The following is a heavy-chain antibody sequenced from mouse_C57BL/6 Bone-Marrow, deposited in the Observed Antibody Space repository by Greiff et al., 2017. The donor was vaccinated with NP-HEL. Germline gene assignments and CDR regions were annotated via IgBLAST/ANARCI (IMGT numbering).Heavy chain of an antibody. CDR2: IDPENGDT. V-gene: IGHV14-4*01. J-gene: IGHJ2*01. CDR3: TTFSSYDFDC. Sequence: VQLQQSGAELVRPGASVKLSCTASGFNIKDDYMHWVKQRPEQGLEWIGWIDPENGDTEYASKFQGKATITADTSSNTAYLQLSSLTSEDTAVYYCTTFSSYDFDCWGQGTTLTVSS. CDR1: GFNIKDDY. D-gene: IGHD1-1*01.